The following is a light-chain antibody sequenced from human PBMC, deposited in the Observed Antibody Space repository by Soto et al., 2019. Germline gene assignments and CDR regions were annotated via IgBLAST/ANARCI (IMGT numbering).Light chain of an antibody. CDR3: QQYGSSPIT. CDR2: GAS. Sequence: EIVLTQSPATLSLSPGERATVSCGASQSVSSNLAWYQQKPGQAPRLLIYGASSRATGIPDRFSGSGSGTGFTLTISRLEPEDFAVYYCQQYGSSPITFGQGTRLEIK. J-gene: IGKJ5*01. CDR1: QSVSSN. V-gene: IGKV3-20*01.